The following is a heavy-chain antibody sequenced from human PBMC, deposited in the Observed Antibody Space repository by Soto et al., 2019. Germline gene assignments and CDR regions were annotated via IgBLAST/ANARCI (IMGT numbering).Heavy chain of an antibody. D-gene: IGHD4-17*01. CDR3: ARWDGYGDV. Sequence: PGGSLRLSCAASGFSFSTYSMAWVRQTPGKGLAWVSGLSGGGSNTFYADSVQGRFTISVDNSKHPVYLQMNSLRVEDTAVYYCARWDGYGDVWGQGTLVTVSS. V-gene: IGHV3-23*01. CDR2: LSGGGSNT. CDR1: GFSFSTYS. J-gene: IGHJ4*02.